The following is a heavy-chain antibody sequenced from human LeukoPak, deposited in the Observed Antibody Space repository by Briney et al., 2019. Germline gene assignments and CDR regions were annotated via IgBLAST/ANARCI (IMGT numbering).Heavy chain of an antibody. Sequence: KPSETLSLTCTVSGGSISSYYWSWIRQPPGKGLEWIGYIYYSGSTNYNPSLKSRVTISVDTSKNQFSLKLSSVTAADTAVCYCARDAGDGVDYWGQGTLVTASS. CDR1: GGSISSYY. V-gene: IGHV4-59*01. CDR2: IYYSGST. CDR3: ARDAGDGVDY. J-gene: IGHJ4*02. D-gene: IGHD7-27*01.